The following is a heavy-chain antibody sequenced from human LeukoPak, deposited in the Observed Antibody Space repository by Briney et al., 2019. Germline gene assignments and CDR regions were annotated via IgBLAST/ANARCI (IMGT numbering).Heavy chain of an antibody. CDR3: ARGGGSGWDRAFIFFDY. J-gene: IGHJ4*02. Sequence: SETLFLTCTVSGGSISSYYWSWIRQPPGKVLEWIGYIYYSGSTNYNPSLKSRVTISVDTSKNQFSLKLSSVTAADTAVYYCARGGGSGWDRAFIFFDYWGQGTLVTVSS. D-gene: IGHD6-19*01. V-gene: IGHV4-59*01. CDR1: GGSISSYY. CDR2: IYYSGST.